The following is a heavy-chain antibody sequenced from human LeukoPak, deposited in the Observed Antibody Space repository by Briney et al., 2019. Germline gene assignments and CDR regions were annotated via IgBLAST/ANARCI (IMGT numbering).Heavy chain of an antibody. CDR2: IYSGGST. J-gene: IGHJ4*02. D-gene: IGHD3-16*02. V-gene: IGHV3-53*01. Sequence: GGSLRLSCAASGFTVSSNYMTWVRQAPGKGLEWVSVIYSGGSTYYADSVKGRFTISRDNANNTLYLQMNSLRAEDTAVYYCLSAWGNYRFIFWGQGTLVTVSS. CDR3: LSAWGNYRFIF. CDR1: GFTVSSNY.